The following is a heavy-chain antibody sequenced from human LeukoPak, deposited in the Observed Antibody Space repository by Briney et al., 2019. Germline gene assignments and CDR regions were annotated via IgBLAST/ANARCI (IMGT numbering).Heavy chain of an antibody. D-gene: IGHD3-10*01. CDR3: SGRGSGNYFFDY. CDR1: GFTFNSYA. Sequence: GVSLRLSCAASGFTFNSYAMNWVRQAPGKGLEWVSAIVRSGSTTYYADSVKGRFTISRDNSKNTLYLQMNSLRVEDSAVYYCSGRGSGNYFFDYWGQGTLVTVSS. J-gene: IGHJ4*02. V-gene: IGHV3-23*01. CDR2: IVRSGSTT.